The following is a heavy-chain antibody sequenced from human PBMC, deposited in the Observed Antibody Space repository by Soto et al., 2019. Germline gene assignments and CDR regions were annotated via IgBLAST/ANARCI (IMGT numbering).Heavy chain of an antibody. J-gene: IGHJ6*02. CDR3: ARDPRYYYGSGNYYTYYYGMND. CDR2: INAGNGNT. Sequence: GASVKVSCKASGYTFTNYAIHWVRQAPGQRLEWMGWINAGNGNTKYSQKFQGRVTFTRDTSASTVYMELSSLSSEDTAVFYCARDPRYYYGSGNYYTYYYGMNDWGQGTTVTVSS. D-gene: IGHD3-10*01. CDR1: GYTFTNYA. V-gene: IGHV1-3*01.